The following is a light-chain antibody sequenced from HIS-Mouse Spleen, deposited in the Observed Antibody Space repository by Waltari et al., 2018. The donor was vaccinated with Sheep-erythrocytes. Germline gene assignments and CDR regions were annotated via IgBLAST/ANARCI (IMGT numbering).Light chain of an antibody. Sequence: QSALTQPRSVSGSPGQSVTISCTGTSSDVGACNYVPWYQQHPGKAPKLMIYDVSKRPSGVPDRFSGSKSGNTASLTISGLQAEDEADYYCCSYAGSYNHVFATGTKVTVL. J-gene: IGLJ1*01. CDR2: DVS. CDR3: CSYAGSYNHV. CDR1: SSDVGACNY. V-gene: IGLV2-11*01.